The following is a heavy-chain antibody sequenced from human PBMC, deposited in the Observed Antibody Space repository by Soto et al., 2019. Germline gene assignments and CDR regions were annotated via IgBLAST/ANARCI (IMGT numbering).Heavy chain of an antibody. V-gene: IGHV3-23*01. J-gene: IGHJ3*02. CDR3: AKEDSSIWGSHAFDI. Sequence: GGSLRLSCAASGFPFTTYAMTWFRQAPGKGLEWVSSITSTGGTTYYADSVKGRFTISRDNSKNTLYLRMNSLRAEDTAVYYCAKEDSSIWGSHAFDIWCQGTRVTVSS. CDR1: GFPFTTYA. CDR2: ITSTGGTT. D-gene: IGHD3-22*01.